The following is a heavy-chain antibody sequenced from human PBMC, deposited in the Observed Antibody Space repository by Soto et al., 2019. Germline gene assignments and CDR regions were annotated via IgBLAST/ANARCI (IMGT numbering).Heavy chain of an antibody. CDR1: GDSISSYY. CDR2: IYYSVTT. D-gene: IGHD2-2*01. V-gene: IGHV4-59*08. CDR3: ARHSIFDCSSSCYSFWFDP. Sequence: SETLSLTCTVSGDSISSYYWSWVRQPPGKGLEWIGYIYYSVTTNYNPSLKSRATISGDTSKNQLSLKLSSVTAADTAMYYYARHSIFDCSSSCYSFWFDPWGQGTLVTVSS. J-gene: IGHJ5*02.